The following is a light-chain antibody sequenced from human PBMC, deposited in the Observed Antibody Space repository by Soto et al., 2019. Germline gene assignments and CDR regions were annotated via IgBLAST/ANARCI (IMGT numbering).Light chain of an antibody. Sequence: AVQMTQSPSSLSASVGDRVTITCQASQGIRNDLGWYQQKPGKAPKLLIYAASRLQSGVPSRFSGSGSGTDFTLTISSLQPEDFATYYCLQDSNDPLTFGGGTKVEIK. CDR2: AAS. CDR1: QGIRND. V-gene: IGKV1-6*01. J-gene: IGKJ4*01. CDR3: LQDSNDPLT.